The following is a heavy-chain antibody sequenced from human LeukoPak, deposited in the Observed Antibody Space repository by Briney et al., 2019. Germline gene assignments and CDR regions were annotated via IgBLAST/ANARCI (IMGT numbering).Heavy chain of an antibody. V-gene: IGHV4-4*07. CDR3: ASRTIRLAVAATGGY. Sequence: SETLSLTCTVSGGSIRSYYWSWIRQPAGKGLEWIGRIYTTGSTNYNPSLKSRVTMSIDTSRNQFSLKLSSVTAADTAVYYCASRTIRLAVAATGGYWGQGTLVTVSS. J-gene: IGHJ4*02. D-gene: IGHD6-19*01. CDR2: IYTTGST. CDR1: GGSIRSYY.